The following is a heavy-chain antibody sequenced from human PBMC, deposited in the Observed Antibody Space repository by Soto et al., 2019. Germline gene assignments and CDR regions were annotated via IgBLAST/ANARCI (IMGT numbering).Heavy chain of an antibody. V-gene: IGHV1-3*01. CDR3: ARGKGMEENYYYYGLDI. CDR2: INGGTGQT. D-gene: IGHD1-1*01. J-gene: IGHJ6*02. Sequence: ASVKVSCKASGYTFSTHAMHRVRQAPGQSLEWMGWINGGTGQTKHSQRFQGRVTITRDTSASTAYMELSGLRSEDTPVYYCARGKGMEENYYYYGLDIWGQGTTVTVSS. CDR1: GYTFSTHA.